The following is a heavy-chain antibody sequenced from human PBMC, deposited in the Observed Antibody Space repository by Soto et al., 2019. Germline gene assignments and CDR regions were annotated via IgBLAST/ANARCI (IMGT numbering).Heavy chain of an antibody. CDR2: IWYDGSNK. V-gene: IGHV3-33*01. D-gene: IGHD2-2*01. J-gene: IGHJ6*02. CDR1: GFTFSSYG. Sequence: QVQLVESGGGVVQPGRSLRLSCAASGFTFSSYGMHWVRQAPGKGLEWVAVIWYDGSNKYYADSVKGRFTISRDNSKNTLYLQMNSLRAEDTAVYYCARDGKYCSSTSCYVGDYYYYYGMDVWGQGNTVTVSS. CDR3: ARDGKYCSSTSCYVGDYYYYYGMDV.